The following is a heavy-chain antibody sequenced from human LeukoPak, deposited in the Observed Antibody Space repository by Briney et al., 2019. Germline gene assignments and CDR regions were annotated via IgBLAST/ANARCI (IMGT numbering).Heavy chain of an antibody. V-gene: IGHV1-69*04. J-gene: IGHJ4*02. CDR1: GGTFSSYA. Sequence: ASVKVSCKASGGTFSSYAISWVRQAPGQGLEWMGRIIPILGIANYAQKFQGRVTITADKSTSTAYMELSSLRSEDTAVYYCARVVLLYGSGTYLDVWGQGTLVTVSS. CDR3: ARVVLLYGSGTYLDV. D-gene: IGHD3-10*01. CDR2: IIPILGIA.